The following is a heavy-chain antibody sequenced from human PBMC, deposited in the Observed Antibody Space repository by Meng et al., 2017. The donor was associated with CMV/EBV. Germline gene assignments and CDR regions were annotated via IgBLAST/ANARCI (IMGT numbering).Heavy chain of an antibody. Sequence: GESLKISCAASGFTFSDYYMSWIRQAPGKGLEWVSYISSSGSTIYYADSVKGRFTISRDNAKNSLYLQMNSLRAEDTAVYYCASLGDIVVVPAAIRFDYWGQGTLVTVSS. CDR3: ASLGDIVVVPAAIRFDY. D-gene: IGHD2-2*01. CDR1: GFTFSDYY. CDR2: ISSSGSTI. V-gene: IGHV3-11*01. J-gene: IGHJ4*02.